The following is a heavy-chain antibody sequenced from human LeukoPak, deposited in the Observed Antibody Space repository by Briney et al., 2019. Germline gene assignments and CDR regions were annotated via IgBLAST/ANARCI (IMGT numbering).Heavy chain of an antibody. CDR1: GGSFSGYY. Sequence: SETLSLTCAVYGGSFSGYYWSWIRQPPGKGLEWIGEISHSGSTNYNPSLKSRVTISVDTSKNQFSLKLSSVTAADTAVYYCAAVAYCGGDCYSMDYWGQGTLVTVSS. J-gene: IGHJ4*02. V-gene: IGHV4-34*01. CDR3: AAVAYCGGDCYSMDY. D-gene: IGHD2-21*02. CDR2: ISHSGST.